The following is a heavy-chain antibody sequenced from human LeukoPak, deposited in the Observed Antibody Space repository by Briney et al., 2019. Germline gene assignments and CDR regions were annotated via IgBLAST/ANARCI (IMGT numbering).Heavy chain of an antibody. CDR2: LRYDGSNT. CDR3: ARLTYYDFWSGYNYAFDI. V-gene: IGHV3-30*02. D-gene: IGHD3-3*01. J-gene: IGHJ3*02. CDR1: GFTFRSYG. Sequence: GGSLRLSCVASGFTFRSYGMYWVRQAPGKGLEWVTFLRYDGSNTYYADSVKGRFTISRDNSKNTLYLHMNSLREEDTAVYYCARLTYYDFWSGYNYAFDIWGQGTMVTVSS.